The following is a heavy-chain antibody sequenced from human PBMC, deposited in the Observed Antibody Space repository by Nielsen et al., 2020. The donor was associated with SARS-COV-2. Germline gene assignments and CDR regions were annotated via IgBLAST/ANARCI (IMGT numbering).Heavy chain of an antibody. J-gene: IGHJ6*02. D-gene: IGHD3-10*01. CDR3: ARYYGSGSYYDYYGMDV. V-gene: IGHV6-1*01. Sequence: WIRQSPSRGLEWLGRTYYRSKWYNDYAVSVKSRITINPDTSKNQFSLHLNSVTPEDTAVYYCARYYGSGSYYDYYGMDVWGQGTTVTVSS. CDR2: TYYRSKWYN.